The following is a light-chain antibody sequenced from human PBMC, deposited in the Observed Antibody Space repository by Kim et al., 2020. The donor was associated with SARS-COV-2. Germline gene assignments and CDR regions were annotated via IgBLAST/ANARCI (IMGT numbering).Light chain of an antibody. J-gene: IGLJ2*01. Sequence: QSVIISCSGSRSNIGSNPVNWYQHVPGTAPKLLIYSNSDRPSGVPDRFTASKSDTSAALAISGLQSEDETTYYCAACDESLDGFLVFGGGTQLTVL. CDR1: RSNIGSNP. CDR3: AACDESLDGFLV. CDR2: SNS. V-gene: IGLV1-44*01.